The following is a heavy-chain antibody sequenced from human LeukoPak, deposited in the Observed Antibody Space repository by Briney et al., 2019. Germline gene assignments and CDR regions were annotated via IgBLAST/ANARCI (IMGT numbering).Heavy chain of an antibody. CDR3: ASGYYDSSGYPYYYGMDV. J-gene: IGHJ6*02. CDR2: IIAILGIA. CDR1: GGTFTSYA. D-gene: IGHD3-22*01. Sequence: SVKVSCKASGGTFTSYAISWVRQAPGQGLEWMGRIIAILGIANYAQKFQGRVTITADKSTSTAYMELSSLRSEDTAVYYCASGYYDSSGYPYYYGMDVWGQGTTVTVSS. V-gene: IGHV1-69*04.